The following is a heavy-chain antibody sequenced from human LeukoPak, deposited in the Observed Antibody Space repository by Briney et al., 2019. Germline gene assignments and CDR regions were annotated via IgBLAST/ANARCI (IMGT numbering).Heavy chain of an antibody. CDR2: ISGNGVNT. Sequence: PGGSLRLSCAASGFTFSSYAMSWVRQAPGKGLEWVSGISGNGVNTYHADSVKGRFTISRDNSKNTLYLQMNSLRAEDTAVYYCAKRGGYRVDYYYYMDVWGKGTTVTVSS. V-gene: IGHV3-23*01. J-gene: IGHJ6*03. CDR3: AKRGGYRVDYYYYMDV. CDR1: GFTFSSYA. D-gene: IGHD3-16*02.